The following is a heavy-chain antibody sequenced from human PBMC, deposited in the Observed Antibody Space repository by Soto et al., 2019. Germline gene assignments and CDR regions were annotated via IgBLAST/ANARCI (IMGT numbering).Heavy chain of an antibody. J-gene: IGHJ3*02. CDR3: ARVSRFAALDAFDI. Sequence: SVKLSRKASGYTLTSYLMHWLSHATGQRLEWMGWINAGNGNTKYSQKFQGRVTITRDTSASTAYMELSSLRSEDTVVYFCARVSRFAALDAFDIWGQGTMGTVSS. V-gene: IGHV1-3*01. CDR1: GYTLTSYL. D-gene: IGHD3-3*01. CDR2: INAGNGNT.